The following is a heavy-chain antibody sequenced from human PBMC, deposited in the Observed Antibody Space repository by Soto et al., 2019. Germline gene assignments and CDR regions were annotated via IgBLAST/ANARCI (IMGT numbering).Heavy chain of an antibody. V-gene: IGHV4-59*01. CDR2: IYYSGST. CDR3: ARNWDYDILTGYYKGWFDP. CDR1: GGSISSYY. J-gene: IGHJ5*02. Sequence: PSETLSLTCTVSGGSISSYYWSWIRQPPGKGLEWIGYIYYSGSTNYNPPLKSRVTISVDTSKNQFSLKLSSVTAADTAVYYCARNWDYDILTGYYKGWFDPWGQGTLVTVSS. D-gene: IGHD3-9*01.